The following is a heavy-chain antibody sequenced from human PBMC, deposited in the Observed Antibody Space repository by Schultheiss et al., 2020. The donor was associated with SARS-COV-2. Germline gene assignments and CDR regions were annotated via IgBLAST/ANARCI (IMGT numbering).Heavy chain of an antibody. CDR3: ARGPPRSFGQDWFDP. CDR1: GGSISSSNW. J-gene: IGHJ5*02. CDR2: IYHSGST. Sequence: SETLSLTCAVSGGSISSSNWWSWVRQPPGKGLEWIGEIYHSGSTNYNPSLKSRVTISVDTSKNQFSLKLSSVTAADTAVYYCARGPPRSFGQDWFDPWGQGTLVTVSS. V-gene: IGHV4-4*02. D-gene: IGHD3-3*01.